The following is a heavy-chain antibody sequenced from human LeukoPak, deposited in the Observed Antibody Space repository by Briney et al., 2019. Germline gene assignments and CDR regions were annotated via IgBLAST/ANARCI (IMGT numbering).Heavy chain of an antibody. V-gene: IGHV3-9*02. J-gene: IGHJ6*03. CDR1: GFISGDFA. D-gene: IGHD6-13*01. CDR2: FIWNSGSI. CDR3: GASTAAAGYFYYMDV. Sequence: GGSLRLSCAASGFISGDFAMHWVRQAPGKGLEWVSGFIWNSGSIGYADSVKGRFTISRDLAKNSLNVEMNSLRAEDTALYYCGASTAAAGYFYYMDVWGRGTTVTVSS.